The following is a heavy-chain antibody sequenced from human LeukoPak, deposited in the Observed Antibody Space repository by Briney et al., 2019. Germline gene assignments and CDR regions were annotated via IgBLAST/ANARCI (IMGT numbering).Heavy chain of an antibody. CDR3: AGDDSSGTPYYFDS. J-gene: IGHJ4*02. V-gene: IGHV3-21*01. CDR2: ISSTSTYK. CDR1: GFSLRRYN. D-gene: IGHD3-10*01. Sequence: GWSLRLSCGVSGFSLRRYNMNWIRQAPGKGLEWVACISSTSTYKYYADSVKGRFTISRDNAKNSMFLQMNSLRVEDTAIYYCAGDDSSGTPYYFDSWGQGTLVTVSS.